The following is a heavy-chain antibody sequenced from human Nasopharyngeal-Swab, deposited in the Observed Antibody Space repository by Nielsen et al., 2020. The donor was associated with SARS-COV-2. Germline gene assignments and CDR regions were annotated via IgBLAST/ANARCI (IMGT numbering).Heavy chain of an antibody. Sequence: GSLKISCAASGFTFEHFGMHWVRQAPGQGLEWVANVKQDGGEKFYLDSVKGRFTISRDNAKNTLYLQINSLRVEDTAVYYCARWRGSTTWYFDYWGQGTLVTVSS. J-gene: IGHJ4*02. CDR1: GFTFEHFG. CDR2: VKQDGGEK. V-gene: IGHV3-7*01. CDR3: ARWRGSTTWYFDY. D-gene: IGHD2-2*01.